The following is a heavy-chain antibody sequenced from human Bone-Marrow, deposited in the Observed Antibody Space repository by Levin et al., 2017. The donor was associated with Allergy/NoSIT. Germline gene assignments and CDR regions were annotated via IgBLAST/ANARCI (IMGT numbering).Heavy chain of an antibody. CDR1: GFSLSDYS. Sequence: SGGSLRLSCAASGFSLSDYSMAWVRQAPGKGLEWVSMSDRISDDIDDGMRYSETAQGRFTVLRDNAKNSLYLQMNSLRHDDTAVYYCARAYRLMEGSWFDSWGQGTLVTVSS. J-gene: IGHJ5*01. V-gene: IGHV3-11*01. CDR3: ARAYRLMEGSWFDS. CDR2: SDRISDDI. D-gene: IGHD2-8*01.